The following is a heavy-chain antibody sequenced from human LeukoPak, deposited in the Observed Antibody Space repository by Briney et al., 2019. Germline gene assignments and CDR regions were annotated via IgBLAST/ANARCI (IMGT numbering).Heavy chain of an antibody. CDR3: ARDHLRGYYYMDV. CDR2: IYSSGST. Sequence: PSETLSLTCTVSGGSISSYYWSWIRQPAGKGLEWIGRIYSSGSTNYNPSLKSRVTMSVDTSKNQFSLKLSAVTAADTAVYYRARDHLRGYYYMDVWGKGTTVTVSS. J-gene: IGHJ6*03. CDR1: GGSISSYY. V-gene: IGHV4-4*07.